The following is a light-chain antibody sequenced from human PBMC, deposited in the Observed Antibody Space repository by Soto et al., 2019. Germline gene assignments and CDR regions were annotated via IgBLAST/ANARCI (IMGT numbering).Light chain of an antibody. CDR1: QGFSNY. V-gene: IGKV1-27*01. J-gene: IGKJ1*01. CDR2: AAS. Sequence: DIQMTQSPSSLSASVGDRVTITCRASQGFSNYLAWYQQKPGKVPKLLIYAASSLQSGVPSRFSGSGSGTDFTLTISSXXPEDVATYYCQKYNGARWTFGQGTKVEIX. CDR3: QKYNGARWT.